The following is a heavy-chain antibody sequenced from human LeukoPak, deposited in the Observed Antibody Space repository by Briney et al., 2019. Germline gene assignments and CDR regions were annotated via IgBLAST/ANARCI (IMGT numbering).Heavy chain of an antibody. CDR3: ASYYGSGSYYKSGHYNGGRTLSWAY. V-gene: IGHV4-39*01. CDR1: GGSISSSSYY. J-gene: IGHJ4*02. D-gene: IGHD3-10*01. Sequence: SETLSLTCTVSGGSISSSSYYWGWIRQPPGKGLEWIGSIYYSGSTYYNPSLKSRVTISVDTSKNQFSLKLSSVTAADTAVYYCASYYGSGSYYKSGHYNGGRTLSWAYWGQGTLVTVSS. CDR2: IYYSGST.